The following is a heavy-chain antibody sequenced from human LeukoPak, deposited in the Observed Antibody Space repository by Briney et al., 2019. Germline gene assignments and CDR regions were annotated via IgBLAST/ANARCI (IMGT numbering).Heavy chain of an antibody. J-gene: IGHJ4*02. CDR1: GYTFTSYD. D-gene: IGHD6-19*01. V-gene: IGHV1-8*03. CDR3: ARGTALSGTSDYLDS. Sequence: GASVKVSCKASGYTFTSYDINWVRQAPGQGLEWMGWMNPNSLNTGYAQRFQGRITLTRNTSTGTAYMELRSLRSEDTAVYYCARGTALSGTSDYLDSWGQGTLVTVS. CDR2: MNPNSLNT.